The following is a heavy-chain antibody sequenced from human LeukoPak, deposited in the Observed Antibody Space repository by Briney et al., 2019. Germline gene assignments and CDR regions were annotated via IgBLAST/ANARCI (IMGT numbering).Heavy chain of an antibody. V-gene: IGHV4-59*01. CDR3: ARGGLTSRPEFYFDY. J-gene: IGHJ4*02. Sequence: SETLSLTCTVSGGSISGYYWSWIRQPPGKALEWIGYLYFSGSTSYNPSLESRVTMSVDTSKNQLSLGLSSVTAADTAVYYCARGGLTSRPEFYFDYWGQGILVTVSS. D-gene: IGHD1-14*01. CDR1: GGSISGYY. CDR2: LYFSGST.